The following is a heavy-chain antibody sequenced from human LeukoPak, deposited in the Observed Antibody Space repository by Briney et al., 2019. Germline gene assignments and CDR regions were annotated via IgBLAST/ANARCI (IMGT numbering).Heavy chain of an antibody. J-gene: IGHJ3*02. CDR3: TRVRMLGTRNDGFDI. Sequence: PAGGSLRLSCAASGFTFSSYEMNWVRQAPGKGLVWVSRIFSDVSNSNYADSVKGRFTISRDDAKNTLYLQMNSLRAEDTAVYYCTRVRMLGTRNDGFDIWGQGTMVNVSS. CDR1: GFTFSSYE. V-gene: IGHV3-74*01. D-gene: IGHD3-10*02. CDR2: IFSDVSNS.